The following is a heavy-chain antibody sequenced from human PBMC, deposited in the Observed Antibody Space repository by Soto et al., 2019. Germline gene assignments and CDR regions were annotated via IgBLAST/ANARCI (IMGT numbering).Heavy chain of an antibody. CDR3: ARAPPRSSTSCYRGVYGMDV. Sequence: ASVKVSCKASGYTFTSYDINWVRQATGQGLEWMGWMNPNSGNTGYAQKFQGRVTMTRNTSISTAYMELSSLRSEDTAVYYCARAPPRSSTSCYRGVYGMDVWGQGTTVTVSS. D-gene: IGHD2-2*01. CDR2: MNPNSGNT. CDR1: GYTFTSYD. V-gene: IGHV1-8*01. J-gene: IGHJ6*02.